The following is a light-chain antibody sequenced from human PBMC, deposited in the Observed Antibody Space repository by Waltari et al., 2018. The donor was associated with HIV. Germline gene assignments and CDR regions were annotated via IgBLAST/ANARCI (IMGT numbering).Light chain of an antibody. Sequence: QSVLTQPPSVSGAPGQRLTISCTGSSSNIGAGSDVHWYQQIAGAAPKLLIYGDNNRPSGVPDRFSGSKSGTSASRAITGLQAEDAADYYCQSYDSSLVFGGGTKLTV. J-gene: IGLJ2*01. CDR3: QSYDSSLV. V-gene: IGLV1-40*01. CDR1: SSNIGAGSD. CDR2: GDN.